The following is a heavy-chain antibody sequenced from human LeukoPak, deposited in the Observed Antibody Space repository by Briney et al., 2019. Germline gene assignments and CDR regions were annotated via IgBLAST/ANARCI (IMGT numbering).Heavy chain of an antibody. CDR3: ARDVGITVADSFDP. CDR1: GYTFTSYA. V-gene: IGHV1-3*02. Sequence: ASVKVSCKASGYTFTSYAMHWVRQAPGQRLEWMGWSNAGNGNTKYSQEFQGRVSMTTDTSTSTAYMELRGLRSDDTAMYYCARDVGITVADSFDPWGQGTLVTVSS. J-gene: IGHJ5*02. CDR2: SNAGNGNT. D-gene: IGHD6-19*01.